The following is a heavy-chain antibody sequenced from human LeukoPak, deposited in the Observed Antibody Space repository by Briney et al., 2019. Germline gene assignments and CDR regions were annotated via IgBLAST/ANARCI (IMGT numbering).Heavy chain of an antibody. Sequence: GGSLRLSCAASVFTFSSYDMHWVRQAPGKGLEWVSGIGIAGDTYYPGSRKGRFTFSRENAKNSLFLQMNGLRVGDTAVYYCARGSYCSGGACSPVGAFDIWGQGTVVTVSS. CDR3: ARGSYCSGGACSPVGAFDI. D-gene: IGHD2-15*01. J-gene: IGHJ3*02. CDR2: IGIAGDT. CDR1: VFTFSSYD. V-gene: IGHV3-13*01.